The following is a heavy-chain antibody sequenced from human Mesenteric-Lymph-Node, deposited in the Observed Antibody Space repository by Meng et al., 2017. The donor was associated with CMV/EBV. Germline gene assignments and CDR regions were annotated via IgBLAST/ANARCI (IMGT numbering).Heavy chain of an antibody. J-gene: IGHJ4*02. D-gene: IGHD5-24*01. Sequence: ASVKVSCKASGYTFTGYYMHWVRQAPGQGLEWMGWINPNSGVTNYAQRFQGRVTMTRDTSISTAYMELSRLRSDDTAVYYCARAPRGGYNDYWGQGTLVTVSS. V-gene: IGHV1-2*02. CDR2: INPNSGVT. CDR3: ARAPRGGYNDY. CDR1: GYTFTGYY.